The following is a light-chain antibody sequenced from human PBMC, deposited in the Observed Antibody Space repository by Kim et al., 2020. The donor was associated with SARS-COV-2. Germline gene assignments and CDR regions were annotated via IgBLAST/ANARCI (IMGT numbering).Light chain of an antibody. Sequence: DIVLTQSPGTLSLSPGEGPTLSCRASQSVSSNHLAWYQQKPGQAPRVLIYGTSNRPAGIPDRFSGSGSGTDFTLTISRLEPEDFAVYYCQQYGNSPLVTFGPGTKVDIK. CDR3: QQYGNSPLVT. CDR1: QSVSSNH. CDR2: GTS. J-gene: IGKJ3*01. V-gene: IGKV3-20*01.